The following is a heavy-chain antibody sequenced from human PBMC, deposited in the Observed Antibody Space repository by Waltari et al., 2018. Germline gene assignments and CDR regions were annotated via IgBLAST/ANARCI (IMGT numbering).Heavy chain of an antibody. V-gene: IGHV1-69*13. CDR2: ISPSFGTA. J-gene: IGHJ4*02. CDR3: AMASKGVDIDY. D-gene: IGHD2-15*01. Sequence: VQLVQSGAEVKKPGSSVKVSCKASGGTFSSYAISWVRQAHGQGLEWMGGISPSFGTANYAQKFQGRVTITADESTSTAYMELSSLRSEDTAVYYCAMASKGVDIDYWGQGTLVTVSS. CDR1: GGTFSSYA.